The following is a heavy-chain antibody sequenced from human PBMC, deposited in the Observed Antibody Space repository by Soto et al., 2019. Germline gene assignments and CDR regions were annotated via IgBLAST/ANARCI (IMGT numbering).Heavy chain of an antibody. Sequence: QVQLVESGGGVVQPGKSLRLSCAASGFTFSSYAMHWARQAPGKGLEWVTVISIRGGDEYYAESVRGRFTISRDDSKNTLYLRMDSLRVEDTAVYYGARGTIVARQHLDYWGQGTLVTVSS. CDR2: ISIRGGDE. CDR3: ARGTIVARQHLDY. V-gene: IGHV3-30*03. J-gene: IGHJ4*02. CDR1: GFTFSSYA. D-gene: IGHD6-6*01.